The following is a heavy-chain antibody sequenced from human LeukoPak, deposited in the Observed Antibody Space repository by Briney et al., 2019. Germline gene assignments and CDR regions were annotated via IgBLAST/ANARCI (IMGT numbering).Heavy chain of an antibody. CDR3: ATMKVPAALDY. Sequence: GGSLRLSCAASGFTFSSYWMSWVRQAPGKGLEWVANIKQDGSEKYYVDSVKGRFTISRDNAKNSLYLQMNSLRAEDTAVYYCATMKVPAALDYWGQGTLVTVSS. D-gene: IGHD2-2*01. J-gene: IGHJ4*02. V-gene: IGHV3-7*01. CDR1: GFTFSSYW. CDR2: IKQDGSEK.